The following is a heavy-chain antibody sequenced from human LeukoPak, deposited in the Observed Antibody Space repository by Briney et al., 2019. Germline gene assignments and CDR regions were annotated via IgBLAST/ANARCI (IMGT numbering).Heavy chain of an antibody. D-gene: IGHD3-3*01. V-gene: IGHV3-7*01. CDR2: IKQDGSEK. Sequence: PGGSLRLSCAASGFTFSSYWMSWVRQAPGKGLEWVANIKQDGSEKYYVDSVEGRFTISRDNAKNSLYLQMNSLRAEDTAVYYCARDPTYYDFWSGYSPYFDYWGQGTLVTVSS. J-gene: IGHJ4*02. CDR3: ARDPTYYDFWSGYSPYFDY. CDR1: GFTFSSYW.